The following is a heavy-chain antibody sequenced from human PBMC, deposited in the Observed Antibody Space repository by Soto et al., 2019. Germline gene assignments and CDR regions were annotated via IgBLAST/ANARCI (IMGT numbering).Heavy chain of an antibody. CDR1: GFTFSSYA. D-gene: IGHD3-22*01. J-gene: IGHJ4*02. Sequence: QSGGSLRLSCAASGFTFSSYAMSWVRQAPGKGLEWVSAISGSGGSTYYADSVKGRFTISRDNSKNTLYLQMNSLRAEDTAVYYCAKDPYYYDSSGYYSDYWGQGTLVTVSS. CDR2: ISGSGGST. CDR3: AKDPYYYDSSGYYSDY. V-gene: IGHV3-23*01.